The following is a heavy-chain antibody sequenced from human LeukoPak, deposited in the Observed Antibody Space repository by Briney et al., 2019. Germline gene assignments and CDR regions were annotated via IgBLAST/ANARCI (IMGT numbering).Heavy chain of an antibody. Sequence: PGGSLRLSCAASGFTFSDFYMAWIRQAPGKGLEWVSYISSSGNTIKYAESVKGRFTISRDNAKNSLYLQMNGLRAEDTAVIFCARVGLFTIYRGDAFGIWGQGTMVTVSS. D-gene: IGHD3-10*01. CDR2: ISSSGNTI. J-gene: IGHJ3*02. CDR3: ARVGLFTIYRGDAFGI. CDR1: GFTFSDFY. V-gene: IGHV3-11*01.